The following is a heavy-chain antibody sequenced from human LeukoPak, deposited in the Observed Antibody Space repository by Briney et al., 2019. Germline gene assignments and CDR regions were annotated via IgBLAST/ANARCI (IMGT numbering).Heavy chain of an antibody. J-gene: IGHJ4*02. CDR2: MWHDGSNK. CDR1: GFTFSSYS. CDR3: ARDRGYSYGHPFDY. Sequence: PGGSLGLSCAASGFTFSSYSMHWVRQAPGKGLEWVALMWHDGSNKYYADSVKGRFTISRDNSENTLYLQMNSLRAEDTALYYCARDRGYSYGHPFDYWGQGTLVTVSS. D-gene: IGHD5-18*01. V-gene: IGHV3-33*01.